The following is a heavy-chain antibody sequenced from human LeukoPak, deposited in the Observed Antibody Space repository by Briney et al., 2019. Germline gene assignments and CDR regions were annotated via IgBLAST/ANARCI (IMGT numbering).Heavy chain of an antibody. D-gene: IGHD2-15*01. CDR1: GGSISSYY. CDR3: ASSHLSVALFDY. V-gene: IGHV4-59*01. J-gene: IGHJ4*02. Sequence: SETLSLTCTVSGGSISSYYWSWIRQPPGKGLEWIGYIYYSGSTNYNPSLKSRVTISVDTSKNQFSLKLSSVTAADTAVCYCASSHLSVALFDYWGQGTLVTVSS. CDR2: IYYSGST.